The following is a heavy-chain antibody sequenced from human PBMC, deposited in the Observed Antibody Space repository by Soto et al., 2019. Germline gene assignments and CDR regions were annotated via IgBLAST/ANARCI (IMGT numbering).Heavy chain of an antibody. D-gene: IGHD1-26*01. Sequence: GGSLRLSCAASGFTVSSYWMHWVRQSPGKGLVWVSRVNSDGSITNYADAVKGRFTISRDNAKNTLYLQMDGLRAEDTAVYYCARVGATTWYWGQATLVTVSS. J-gene: IGHJ4*02. V-gene: IGHV3-74*01. CDR3: ARVGATTWY. CDR1: GFTVSSYW. CDR2: VNSDGSIT.